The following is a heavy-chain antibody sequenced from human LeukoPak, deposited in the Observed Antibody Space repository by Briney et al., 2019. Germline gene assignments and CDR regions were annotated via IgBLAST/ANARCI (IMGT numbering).Heavy chain of an antibody. V-gene: IGHV3-21*01. CDR3: ARDDYYDSSGYYPYYPADFQH. J-gene: IGHJ1*01. CDR1: GFTFSSYS. CDR2: ISSSSSYI. Sequence: PGGSLRLSCAASGFTFSSYSMNWVRQAPGKGLEWVSSISSSSSYIYYADSVKGRFTISRDNAKNSLYLQMNSLRAEDTAVYYCARDDYYDSSGYYPYYPADFQHWGQGTLVTVSS. D-gene: IGHD3-22*01.